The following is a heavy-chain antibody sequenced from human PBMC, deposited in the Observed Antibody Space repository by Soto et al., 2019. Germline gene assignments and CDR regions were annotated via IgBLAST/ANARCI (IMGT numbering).Heavy chain of an antibody. CDR2: INHSGST. V-gene: IGHV4-34*01. J-gene: IGHJ5*02. CDR3: ARGMRGYGHRSEWFDP. Sequence: QVQLQQWGAGLLKPSETLSLTCAVYGGSFSGYYWSWIRQPPGKGLEWIGEINHSGSTNYNPSLKSRVTISVDTSKNQFSLKLSSVTAADTAVYYCARGMRGYGHRSEWFDPWGQGTLVTVSS. CDR1: GGSFSGYY. D-gene: IGHD5-18*01.